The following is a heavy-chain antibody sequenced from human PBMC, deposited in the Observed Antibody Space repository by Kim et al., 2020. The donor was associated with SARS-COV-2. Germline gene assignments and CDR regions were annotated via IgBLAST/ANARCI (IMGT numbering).Heavy chain of an antibody. CDR3: AKSFSGSYFGYDY. Sequence: GGSLRLSCAASGFTFNTYGMHWVRQAPGKGLEWVAVISYDGSTKYYADSVKGRFTISRDNSKNTLYLQMNSLRSEDTAVYYCAKSFSGSYFGYDYWGQGTLVTVSS. CDR1: GFTFNTYG. D-gene: IGHD1-26*01. V-gene: IGHV3-30*18. CDR2: ISYDGSTK. J-gene: IGHJ4*02.